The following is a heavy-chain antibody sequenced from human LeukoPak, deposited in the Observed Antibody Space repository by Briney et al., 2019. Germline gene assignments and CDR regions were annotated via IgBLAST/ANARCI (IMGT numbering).Heavy chain of an antibody. J-gene: IGHJ4*02. CDR2: ISAYNGNT. CDR1: GYTFTSYG. CDR3: ARAPPYYDFWSGYDEVGY. Sequence: ASVKVSCKASGYTFTSYGISWVRQAPGQGLEWMGWISAYNGNTNYAQKFQGRVTMTRDTSISTAYMELSRLRSDDMAVYYCARAPPYYDFWSGYDEVGYWGQGTLVTVSS. D-gene: IGHD3-3*01. V-gene: IGHV1-18*03.